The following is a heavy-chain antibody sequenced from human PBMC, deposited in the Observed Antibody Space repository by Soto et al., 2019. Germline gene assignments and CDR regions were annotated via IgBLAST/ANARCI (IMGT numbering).Heavy chain of an antibody. CDR3: FRGGVTSRTFDY. CDR1: GYSFTSYW. J-gene: IGHJ4*02. Sequence: GESLKISCKGSGYSFTSYWIGWVRQMPGQGLEWMGIIFPDDSDTRYSPSFQGHVTISVDKSISTAYVQWSSLKASDSAIYYCFRGGVTSRTFDYWGQGTLVTVSS. D-gene: IGHD3-16*01. V-gene: IGHV5-51*01. CDR2: IFPDDSDT.